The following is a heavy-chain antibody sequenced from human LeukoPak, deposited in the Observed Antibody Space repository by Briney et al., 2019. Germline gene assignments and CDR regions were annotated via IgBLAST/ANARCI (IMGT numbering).Heavy chain of an antibody. CDR1: AYTFTSYD. CDR2: MNPNSGNT. CDR3: ARRRCSSTSCYTWNWFDP. V-gene: IGHV1-8*03. D-gene: IGHD2-2*02. Sequence: ASVKVSCKASAYTFTSYDINWVRQATGQGLEWMGWMNPNSGNTGYAQKFQGRVTITRNTSISTAYMELSSLRSEDTAVYYCARRRCSSTSCYTWNWFDPWGQGTLVTVSS. J-gene: IGHJ5*02.